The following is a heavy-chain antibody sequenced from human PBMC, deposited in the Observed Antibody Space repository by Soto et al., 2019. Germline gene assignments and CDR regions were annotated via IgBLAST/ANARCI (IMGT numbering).Heavy chain of an antibody. V-gene: IGHV4-59*12. CDR3: AGRNSGYDSRPLQSPSPFDY. CDR2: IYYSGST. J-gene: IGHJ4*02. Sequence: SETLSLTCTVSGGSISSYYWSWIRQPPGKGLEWIGYIYYSGSTNYNPSLKSRVTISVDTSKNQFSLKLSSVTAADTAVYYCAGRNSGYDSRPLQSPSPFDYWGQGTLVTVSS. D-gene: IGHD5-12*01. CDR1: GGSISSYY.